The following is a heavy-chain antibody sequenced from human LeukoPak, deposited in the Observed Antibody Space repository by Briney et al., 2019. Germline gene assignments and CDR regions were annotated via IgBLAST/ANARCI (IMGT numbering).Heavy chain of an antibody. D-gene: IGHD3-10*01. Sequence: SETLSLTCTVSGGSVSSGRYYWSWIRQPPGKGLEWIGYIYYGGSTNYNPSLKSRVTILVDTSKNQFSLRLTSVTAADTAVYYCAREDTMVRGVIIRRWFDPWGQGTLVTVSS. V-gene: IGHV4-61*01. CDR3: AREDTMVRGVIIRRWFDP. CDR1: GGSVSSGRYY. J-gene: IGHJ5*02. CDR2: IYYGGST.